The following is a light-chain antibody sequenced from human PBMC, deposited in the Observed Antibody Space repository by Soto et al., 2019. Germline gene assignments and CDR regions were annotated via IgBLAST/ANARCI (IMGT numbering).Light chain of an antibody. V-gene: IGLV2-14*01. Sequence: QSALTQPASVSGSPGQSITISCTGTSSDIGAYKYVSWYQHRPATAPKLLIYEVSNRPSGVSNRFSGSKSGNTASLTISGLQAEDEADYFCSLFKTGRTLGVVFGGGTKLTVL. CDR1: SSDIGAYKY. CDR2: EVS. J-gene: IGLJ2*01. CDR3: SLFKTGRTLGVV.